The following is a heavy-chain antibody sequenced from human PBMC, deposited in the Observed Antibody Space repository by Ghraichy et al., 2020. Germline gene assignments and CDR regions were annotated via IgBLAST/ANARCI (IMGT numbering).Heavy chain of an antibody. D-gene: IGHD3-3*01. CDR3: AKSGTIFGVVIPDYYYYYGMDV. J-gene: IGHJ6*02. V-gene: IGHV3-23*01. CDR2: ISGSGGST. CDR1: GFTFSSYA. Sequence: GGSLRLSCAASGFTFSSYAMSWVRQAPGKGLEWVSAISGSGGSTYYADSVKGRFTISRDNSKNTLYLQMNSLRAEDTAVYYCAKSGTIFGVVIPDYYYYYGMDVWGQGTTVTVSS.